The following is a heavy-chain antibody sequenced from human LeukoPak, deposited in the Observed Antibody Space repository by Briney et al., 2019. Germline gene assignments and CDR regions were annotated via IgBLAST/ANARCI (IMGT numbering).Heavy chain of an antibody. CDR1: GFSFSSYL. V-gene: IGHV3-33*01. Sequence: PGGSLRLYCAASGFSFSSYLMHWVRQAPGKGLEWVALIGVDVSKIYYADSVKGRFTISRDNSKNTLYLQMNSLRDEDTAVYFCARERLENCNDGSCPDALDIWGQGTMVTISS. J-gene: IGHJ3*02. CDR2: IGVDVSKI. CDR3: ARERLENCNDGSCPDALDI. D-gene: IGHD2-15*01.